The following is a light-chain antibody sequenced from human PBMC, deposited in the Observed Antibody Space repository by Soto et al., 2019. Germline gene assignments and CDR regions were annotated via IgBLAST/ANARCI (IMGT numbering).Light chain of an antibody. CDR2: AAS. J-gene: IGKJ2*01. Sequence: DIQMTQSPSSLSVSVGDRVTITCWASQTITRYLNWYQQKRGEAPKLLINAASTLQSGVPSRFSGSGSGTDFTLTISSLQREDFATYYCQQSYSTPRTFGQGTKVEIK. CDR3: QQSYSTPRT. V-gene: IGKV1-39*01. CDR1: QTITRY.